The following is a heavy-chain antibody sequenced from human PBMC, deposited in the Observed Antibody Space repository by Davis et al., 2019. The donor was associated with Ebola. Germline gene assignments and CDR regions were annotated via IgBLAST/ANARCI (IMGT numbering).Heavy chain of an antibody. D-gene: IGHD1-1*01. J-gene: IGHJ4*02. Sequence: MPGGSLRLSCTVSGGSINDYFWTWIRQPPGKGLEWIGYTYYSGSTYYNPSLKSRVTISVDTSKNQFSLKLSSVTAADTAVYYCARHDLGYYFDYWGQGTLVTVSS. CDR1: GGSINDYF. V-gene: IGHV4-59*04. CDR3: ARHDLGYYFDY. CDR2: TYYSGST.